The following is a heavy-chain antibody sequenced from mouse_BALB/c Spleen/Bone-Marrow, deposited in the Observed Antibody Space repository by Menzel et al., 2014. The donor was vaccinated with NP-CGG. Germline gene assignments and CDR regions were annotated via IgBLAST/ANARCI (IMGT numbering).Heavy chain of an antibody. CDR3: AKGPNWDGYFDY. Sequence: QVQLQQSGPGLVAPSQSLSITCSVSGFSLPSYGVSWVRPPPGKDLEWLGVIWGDGSTNYHSALISRLSISKDNSKSQVFLKLNSLQTDDTATYYCAKGPNWDGYFDYWGQGTTLTVSS. CDR1: GFSLPSYG. D-gene: IGHD4-1*01. CDR2: IWGDGST. J-gene: IGHJ2*01. V-gene: IGHV2-3*01.